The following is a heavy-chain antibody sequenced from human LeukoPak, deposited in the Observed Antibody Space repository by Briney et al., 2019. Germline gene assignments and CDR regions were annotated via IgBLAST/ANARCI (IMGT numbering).Heavy chain of an antibody. CDR2: INRDGSST. Sequence: QAGGSLRLSCAASGSTFSSYAMHWVRQAPGKGLVWVSRINRDGSSTSYEDSVKVRFTISRDNAKNPLYLQMNRLRAEDTAVYYCARFRRGATVRILDYWGQGTLVTVSS. CDR1: GSTFSSYA. J-gene: IGHJ4*02. CDR3: ARFRRGATVRILDY. D-gene: IGHD1-1*01. V-gene: IGHV3-74*01.